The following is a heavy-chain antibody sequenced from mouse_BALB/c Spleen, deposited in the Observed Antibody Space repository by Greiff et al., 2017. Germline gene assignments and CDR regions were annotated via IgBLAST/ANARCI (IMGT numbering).Heavy chain of an antibody. V-gene: IGHV1-5*01. Sequence: VQLQQSGTVLARPGASVKMSCKASGYTFTSYWMHWVKQRPGQGLEWIGAIYPGNSDTSYNQKFKGKAKLTAVTSTSTAYMELSSLTNEDSAVYYCTRSGTTGYYFDYWGQGTTLTVSS. D-gene: IGHD2-14*01. CDR3: TRSGTTGYYFDY. J-gene: IGHJ2*01. CDR1: GYTFTSYW. CDR2: IYPGNSDT.